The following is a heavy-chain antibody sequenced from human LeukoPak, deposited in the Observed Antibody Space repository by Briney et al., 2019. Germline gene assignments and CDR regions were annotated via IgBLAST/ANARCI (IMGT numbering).Heavy chain of an antibody. V-gene: IGHV3-7*01. D-gene: IGHD3-3*01. CDR2: IKEDGSDK. Sequence: GGSLRLSCAASGFTFSSYWMNWVRQAPGKGLEWVANIKEDGSDKYYVDSVKGRFTIFRDNAKNSLYLQMNSLRAEDTAVYYCARRVEEWQLDYWGQGTLVTVSS. J-gene: IGHJ4*02. CDR1: GFTFSSYW. CDR3: ARRVEEWQLDY.